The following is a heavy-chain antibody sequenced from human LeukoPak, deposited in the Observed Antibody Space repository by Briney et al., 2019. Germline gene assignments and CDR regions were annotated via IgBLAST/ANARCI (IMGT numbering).Heavy chain of an antibody. J-gene: IGHJ4*02. CDR3: TKDPAGDRRPNPGLIDY. Sequence: GASLIPSWAASGFTFSKALMGWVRQAPGKGLEWVCRIKSKTNGGTTDYATPVKVRFTISRDDSKNTLYLQMNSLKTEDTAVYYCTKDPAGDRRPNPGLIDYWGQGPLVTVSS. V-gene: IGHV3-15*01. CDR2: IKSKTNGGTT. D-gene: IGHD3-10*01. CDR1: GFTFSKAL.